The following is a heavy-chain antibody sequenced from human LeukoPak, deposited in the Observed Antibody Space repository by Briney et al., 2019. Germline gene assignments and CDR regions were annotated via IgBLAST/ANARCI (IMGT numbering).Heavy chain of an antibody. CDR2: IIPILGIA. Sequence: SVKVSCKASGGTFSSYAISWVRQAPGQGLEWMGRIIPILGIANYAQKFQGRVTITADKSTSTAYMELSSLRSEDTAVYYCARALRMTTVTTHDHPQIFDYWGQGTLVTVSS. D-gene: IGHD4-17*01. V-gene: IGHV1-69*04. CDR3: ARALRMTTVTTHDHPQIFDY. CDR1: GGTFSSYA. J-gene: IGHJ4*02.